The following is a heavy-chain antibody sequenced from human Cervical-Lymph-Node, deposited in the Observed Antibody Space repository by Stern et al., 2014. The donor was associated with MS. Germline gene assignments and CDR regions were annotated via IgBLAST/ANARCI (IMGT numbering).Heavy chain of an antibody. CDR3: ARREPRYNWNDDYYYGMDV. D-gene: IGHD1-20*01. V-gene: IGHV5-51*01. J-gene: IGHJ6*02. CDR1: GYSFTSYW. CDR2: IYPGDSAT. Sequence: EVQLVQSGAEVKKPGESLKISCKGSGYSFTSYWIGWVRQMPGKGLEWMGIIYPGDSATRYSPSFQGQVTISADKSISTAHLQWSSLKASDTAMYYCARREPRYNWNDDYYYGMDVWGQGTTVTVSS.